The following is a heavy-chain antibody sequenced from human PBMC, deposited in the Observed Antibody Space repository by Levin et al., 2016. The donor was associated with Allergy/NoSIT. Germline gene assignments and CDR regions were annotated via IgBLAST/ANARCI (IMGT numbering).Heavy chain of an antibody. CDR1: GYTFTGYY. J-gene: IGHJ6*02. CDR2: INPNSGGT. CDR3: ARDPYQLPPLYYYGMDV. V-gene: IGHV1-2*02. Sequence: ASVKVSCKASGYTFTGYYMHWVRQAPGQGLEWMGWINPNSGGTNYAQKFQGRVTMTRDTSISTAYMELSRLRSDDTAVYYCARDPYQLPPLYYYGMDVWGQGTTVTVSS. D-gene: IGHD2-2*01.